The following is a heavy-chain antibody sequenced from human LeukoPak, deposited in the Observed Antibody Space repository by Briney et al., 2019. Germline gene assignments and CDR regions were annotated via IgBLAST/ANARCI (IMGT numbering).Heavy chain of an antibody. CDR1: GGTFSSYA. CDR2: IIPIFGTA. CDR3: ASRGDYGARFDP. V-gene: IGHV1-69*13. Sequence: GASVKVSCKASGGTFSSYAISWVRQAPGQGVEWMGGIIPIFGTANYAQKFQGRVTITADESTSTAYMELSSLRSEDTAVYYCASRGDYGARFDPWGQGTLVTVSS. J-gene: IGHJ5*02. D-gene: IGHD4-17*01.